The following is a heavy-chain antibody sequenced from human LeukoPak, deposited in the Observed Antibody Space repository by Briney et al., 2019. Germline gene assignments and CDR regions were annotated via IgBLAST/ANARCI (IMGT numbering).Heavy chain of an antibody. CDR3: AKDTLADDFLIGYGFDY. J-gene: IGHJ4*02. V-gene: IGHV3-23*01. D-gene: IGHD3-3*01. CDR1: GFTFSKYC. CDR2: ISGSGGTT. Sequence: GGTLRLSCAASGFTFSKYCMSWVRQAPGKGLEGVSVISGSGGTTYYADSVKGRFSISRDNSNNTLYLQMNSLRAEDTAVYSCAKDTLADDFLIGYGFDYWGQGTLVTVSS.